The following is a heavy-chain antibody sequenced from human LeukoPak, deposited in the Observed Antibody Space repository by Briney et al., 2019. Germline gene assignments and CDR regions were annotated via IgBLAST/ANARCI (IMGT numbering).Heavy chain of an antibody. J-gene: IGHJ4*02. V-gene: IGHV3-30-3*01. CDR3: ARDRVGATDYFDY. CDR1: GFTFSSYA. CDR2: ISYDGSDK. Sequence: GGSLRLSCAASGFTFSSYAMHWVRQAPGKGLEWVAVISYDGSDKYYADSVKGRFTISRDNSKNTLYLQMNSLRAEDTAVYYCARDRVGATDYFDYWGQGTLVTVSS. D-gene: IGHD1-26*01.